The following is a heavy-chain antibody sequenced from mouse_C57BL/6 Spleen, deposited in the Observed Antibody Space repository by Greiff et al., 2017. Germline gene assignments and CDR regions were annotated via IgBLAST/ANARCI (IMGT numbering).Heavy chain of an antibody. CDR1: GYTFTDYE. CDR3: TSAGYYAMDY. CDR2: IDPETGGT. Sequence: VQLQQSGAELVRPGASVTLSCKASGYTFTDYEMHWVKQTPVHGLEWIGAIDPETGGTAYNQKFKGKAILTADKSSSTAYMVLRRLTSEDSAGYYCTSAGYYAMDYWGQGTSVTVSA. J-gene: IGHJ4*01. V-gene: IGHV1-15*01.